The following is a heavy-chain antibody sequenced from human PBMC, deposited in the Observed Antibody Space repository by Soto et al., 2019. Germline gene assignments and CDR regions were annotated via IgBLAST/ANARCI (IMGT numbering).Heavy chain of an antibody. Sequence: EVQLVEPGGGLVKPGGSLRLSCAASGFTFSSYSMSWVRQAPGKGLEWVSYIGSSSTYIYYADSVKGRFTISRDNAKNSLYLQMHSLRAEDTAVYYCATNVVATTRALDIWGQGTMVTVSS. CDR2: IGSSSTYI. CDR1: GFTFSSYS. J-gene: IGHJ3*02. V-gene: IGHV3-21*01. D-gene: IGHD1-1*01. CDR3: ATNVVATTRALDI.